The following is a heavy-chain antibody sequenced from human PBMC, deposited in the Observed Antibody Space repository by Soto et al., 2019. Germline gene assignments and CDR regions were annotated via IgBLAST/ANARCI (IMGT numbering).Heavy chain of an antibody. V-gene: IGHV3-74*01. CDR2: INGDGSST. CDR3: ARGLSGSYGFDF. CDR1: GFTFTDYW. J-gene: IGHJ4*02. D-gene: IGHD6-19*01. Sequence: EVQLVESGGGLLQPGGSLRLSCAASGFTFTDYWMPWVRQVPGKGLVWVSRINGDGSSTNYADSAKGRSTTSRDNAKYTVHLQMSSLRAEDTALVYCARGLSGSYGFDFWGQGTLVTVSS.